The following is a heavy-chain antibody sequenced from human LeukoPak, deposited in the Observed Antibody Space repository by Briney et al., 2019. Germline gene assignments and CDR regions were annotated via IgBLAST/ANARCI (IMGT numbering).Heavy chain of an antibody. CDR2: IYTSGST. Sequence: SETLSLTCTVSGGSISTYYWSWIRQPAGRGLEWIGHIYTSGSTNYNPSLKSRVTMSVDTSKNQFSLKVTSVTAADTAMYYCARVGDYALKDWGQGTLVTVSS. V-gene: IGHV4-4*07. D-gene: IGHD4-17*01. CDR1: GGSISTYY. CDR3: ARVGDYALKD. J-gene: IGHJ4*02.